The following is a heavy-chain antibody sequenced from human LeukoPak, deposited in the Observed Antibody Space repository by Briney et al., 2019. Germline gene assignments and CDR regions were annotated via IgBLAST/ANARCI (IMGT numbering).Heavy chain of an antibody. D-gene: IGHD1-26*01. V-gene: IGHV3-66*01. CDR2: IYSGGST. Sequence: PGGSLRLSCAASGFTVSSNYMNWVRQAPGKGLEWVSVIYSGGSTYYADSVKGRFTISRDNSKNTLCLQMNSLRAEDTAVYYCAKVAEVGATGYYYYMDVWGKGTTVTISS. CDR3: AKVAEVGATGYYYYMDV. CDR1: GFTVSSNY. J-gene: IGHJ6*03.